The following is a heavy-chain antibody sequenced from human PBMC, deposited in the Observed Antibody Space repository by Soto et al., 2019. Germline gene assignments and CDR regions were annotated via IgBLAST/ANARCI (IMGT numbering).Heavy chain of an antibody. J-gene: IGHJ4*02. CDR3: ARVSSGVILTGYYLDY. V-gene: IGHV4-59*01. CDR2: IYYSGST. D-gene: IGHD3-9*01. Sequence: SETLSLTCTVSGGSISSYYWSWIRQPPGKGLEWIGYIYYSGSTNYNPSLKSRVTISVDTSKNQFSLKLSSVTAADTAVYYCARVSSGVILTGYYLDYWGQGTLVTVSS. CDR1: GGSISSYY.